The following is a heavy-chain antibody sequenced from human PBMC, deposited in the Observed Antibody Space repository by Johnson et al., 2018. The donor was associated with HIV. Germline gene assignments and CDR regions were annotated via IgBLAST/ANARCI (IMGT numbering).Heavy chain of an antibody. J-gene: IGHJ3*02. CDR1: GFKFGAYT. V-gene: IGHV3-49*03. CDR2: IRSKLYGGTI. CDR3: SRVSTYYYASGSRDNDSFDM. Sequence: VQLVESGGGLVQPGRSLGLSCSASGFKFGAYTMSWFRQAPWKGLEWVGFIRSKLYGGTIEYAASVKGRFSLLRDDSKGIAYLQMNSLKSEDTALYYCSRVSTYYYASGSRDNDSFDMWGQGTMVTVSS. D-gene: IGHD3-10*01.